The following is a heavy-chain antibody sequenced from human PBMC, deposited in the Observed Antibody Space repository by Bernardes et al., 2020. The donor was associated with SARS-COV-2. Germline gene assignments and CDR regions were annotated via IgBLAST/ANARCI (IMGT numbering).Heavy chain of an antibody. D-gene: IGHD2-2*01. CDR1: GYTLTKLS. J-gene: IGHJ6*02. CDR2: FDPEYCET. V-gene: IGHV1-24*01. Sequence: ASVKVSCKVSGYTLTKLSMHWVRQAPAKGLEWMGGFDPEYCETIYAQKLQGRLTMTEDTSTDTAYMELSSLISADTAVYFCASEGALDCSTTTSCYIRGVGNYGMDVGGQGTTVTGSS. CDR3: ASEGALDCSTTTSCYIRGVGNYGMDV.